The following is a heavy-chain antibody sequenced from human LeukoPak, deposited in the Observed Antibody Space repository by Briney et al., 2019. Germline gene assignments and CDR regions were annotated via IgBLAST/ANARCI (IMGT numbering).Heavy chain of an antibody. CDR2: IKQDESEI. D-gene: IGHD2-21*01. Sequence: GGSLRLSCVASGFTFTNNWMTWVRQAPGKGLEWVANIKQDESEIYYVDSVKGRFTISRDNARNLVYLQMNSLRVGDTAVYYCARGRAIDVWGQGTQVTVSS. CDR1: GFTFTNNW. J-gene: IGHJ4*02. CDR3: ARGRAIDV. V-gene: IGHV3-7*01.